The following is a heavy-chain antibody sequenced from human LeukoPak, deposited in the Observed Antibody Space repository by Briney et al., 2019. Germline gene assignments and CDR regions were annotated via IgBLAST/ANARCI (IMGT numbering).Heavy chain of an antibody. CDR2: ISGSGGST. J-gene: IGHJ6*03. CDR1: GFTFSSYA. V-gene: IGHV3-23*01. Sequence: GGSLRLSCAASGFTFSSYAMSWVRQAPGKGLEWVSAISGSGGSTYYADSVKGRFTISRDNSKNTLYLQMNSLRAEDTAVYYCAKGPNTLYDILTTRIYYYYYMDVWGKGTTVTISS. CDR3: AKGPNTLYDILTTRIYYYYYMDV. D-gene: IGHD3-9*01.